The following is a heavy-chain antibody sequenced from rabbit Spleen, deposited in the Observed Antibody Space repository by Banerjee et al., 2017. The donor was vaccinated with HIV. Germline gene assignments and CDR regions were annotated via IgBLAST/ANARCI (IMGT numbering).Heavy chain of an antibody. J-gene: IGHJ4*01. CDR1: GFSFSSGNY. CDR3: ARDLVAVIGWNFNL. V-gene: IGHV1S45*01. D-gene: IGHD1-1*01. Sequence: QEQLVESGGGLVQPEGSLTLTCTASGFSFSSGNYMCWVRQAPGKGLEWIACIDTGSSGFTYFASWAKGRFTISKTSSTTVTLQLTSLTAADTATYFCARDLVAVIGWNFNLWGPGTLVTVS. CDR2: IDTGSSGFT.